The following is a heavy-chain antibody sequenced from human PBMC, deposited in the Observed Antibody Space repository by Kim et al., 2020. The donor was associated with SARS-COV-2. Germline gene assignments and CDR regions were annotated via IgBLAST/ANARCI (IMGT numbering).Heavy chain of an antibody. Sequence: SVKVSCKASGGTFSSYAISWVRQAPGQGLEWMGRIIPILGIANYAQKFQGRVTITADKSTSTAYMELSSLRSEDTAVYCCARSRDNWNDVGWFDPWGQG. CDR2: IIPILGIA. CDR3: ARSRDNWNDVGWFDP. V-gene: IGHV1-69*04. D-gene: IGHD1-20*01. J-gene: IGHJ5*02. CDR1: GGTFSSYA.